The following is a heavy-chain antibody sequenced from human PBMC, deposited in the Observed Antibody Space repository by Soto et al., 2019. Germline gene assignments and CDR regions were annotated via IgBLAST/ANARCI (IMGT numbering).Heavy chain of an antibody. CDR2: ISAYNGLT. Sequence: GASVKVSCKTSGYPFTNYGISWVRQAPGQGLEWLGWISAYNGLTIYAQNVQGRITMTTDTPTNTAHLELRTLRSDDTAVYYCSRVERFLEWYLYDFDYWGQGTSVTVSS. CDR1: GYPFTNYG. V-gene: IGHV1-18*01. CDR3: SRVERFLEWYLYDFDY. D-gene: IGHD3-3*01. J-gene: IGHJ4*02.